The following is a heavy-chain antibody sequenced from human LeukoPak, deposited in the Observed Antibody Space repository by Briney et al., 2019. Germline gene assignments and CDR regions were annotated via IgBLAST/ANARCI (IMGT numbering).Heavy chain of an antibody. CDR2: ISSSSSNI. J-gene: IGHJ6*02. CDR3: ARGPRDNTIFGVVTNGAYYYYGMDV. D-gene: IGHD3-3*01. Sequence: GGSLRLSCAASGFTFSSYSMNWVRQAPGKGLEWVSSISSSSSNIYYADSVKGRFTISRDNAKNSLYLQMNSLRAEDTAVYYCARGPRDNTIFGVVTNGAYYYYGMDVWGQGTTVTVSS. V-gene: IGHV3-21*01. CDR1: GFTFSSYS.